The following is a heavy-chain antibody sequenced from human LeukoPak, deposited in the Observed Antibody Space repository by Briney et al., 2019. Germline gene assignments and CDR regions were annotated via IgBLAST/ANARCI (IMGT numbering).Heavy chain of an antibody. CDR1: GGSISSGSYY. CDR2: IYTSGST. D-gene: IGHD2-15*01. Sequence: SETLSLTCTVSGGSISSGSYYWSWIRQPAGKGLEWIGRIYTSGSTNYNPFLKSRVTISVDTSKNQFSLKLSSVTAADTAVYYCARDPGRDYYYYGMDVWGQGTTVTVSS. J-gene: IGHJ6*02. V-gene: IGHV4-61*02. CDR3: ARDPGRDYYYYGMDV.